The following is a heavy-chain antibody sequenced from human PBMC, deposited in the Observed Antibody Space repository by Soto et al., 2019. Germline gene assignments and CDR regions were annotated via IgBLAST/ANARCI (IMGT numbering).Heavy chain of an antibody. J-gene: IGHJ4*02. Sequence: PGESLRLSCAASGFIFSDSALHWVRQASGKGLEWVGRVRSKAYRYATAYGASVKGRFTISRDDSKNTAYLQMNSLKTEDTAVYFCTNQKRNSQEYWGQGT. V-gene: IGHV3-73*01. CDR2: VRSKAYRYAT. CDR1: GFIFSDSA. D-gene: IGHD4-4*01. CDR3: TNQKRNSQEY.